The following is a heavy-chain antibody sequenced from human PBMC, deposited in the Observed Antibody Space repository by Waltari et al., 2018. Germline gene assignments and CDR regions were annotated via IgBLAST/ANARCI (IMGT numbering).Heavy chain of an antibody. V-gene: IGHV1-2*06. J-gene: IGHJ6*02. CDR3: ASLNSVVWGMDV. CDR1: GYTFTGYY. D-gene: IGHD6-13*01. Sequence: QVQLVQSGAEVKKPGASVKVSCKASGYTFTGYYMHWVRQAPGQGLEWMGRINPNSGGTNDAQKFQGRVTMTRDTSISTAYMELSRLRSDDTAVYYCASLNSVVWGMDVWGQGTTVTVSS. CDR2: INPNSGGT.